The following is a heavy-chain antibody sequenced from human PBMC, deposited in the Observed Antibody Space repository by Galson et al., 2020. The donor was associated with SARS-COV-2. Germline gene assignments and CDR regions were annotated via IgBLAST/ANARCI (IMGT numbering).Heavy chain of an antibody. CDR3: VRYGSGGQEVWDD. Sequence: SETLSLTCTVSGCSMSGYSWSWIRQSPRRGLEWIGYFAYTGKTYYNPSLKSRVTILADTSKNQLSLWLNSVTAADTAMYCGVRYGSGGQEVWDDWGEGTT. J-gene: IGHJ6*02. CDR1: GCSMSGYS. V-gene: IGHV4-59*08. D-gene: IGHD3-10*01. CDR2: FAYTGKT.